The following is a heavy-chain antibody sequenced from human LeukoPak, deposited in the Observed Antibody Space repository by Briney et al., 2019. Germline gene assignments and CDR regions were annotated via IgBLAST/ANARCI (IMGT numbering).Heavy chain of an antibody. CDR1: GFTFSSYW. CDR3: ARALPSPLYSGSYADAFDI. D-gene: IGHD1-26*01. Sequence: GGSLRLSCAASGFTFSSYWMHWVRQAPGKGLVWVSRINSDGSNTIYADSVKGRFTISRDNAKNSLYLQMNSLRAEDTAVYYCARALPSPLYSGSYADAFDIWGQGTMVTVSS. CDR2: INSDGSNT. V-gene: IGHV3-74*01. J-gene: IGHJ3*02.